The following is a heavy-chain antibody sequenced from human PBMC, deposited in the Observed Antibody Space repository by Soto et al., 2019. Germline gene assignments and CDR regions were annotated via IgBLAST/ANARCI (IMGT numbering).Heavy chain of an antibody. Sequence: ASVKVSCKASSYTFTGYYMHWVRQAPGQGLEWMGWINPNSGGTNYAQKFQGRVTMTRDTSISTAYMELSRLRSDDTAIYYCATPGGRDFNAFDVWGQGTMVTVSS. V-gene: IGHV1-2*02. J-gene: IGHJ3*01. CDR1: SYTFTGYY. CDR3: ATPGGRDFNAFDV. D-gene: IGHD2-21*02. CDR2: INPNSGGT.